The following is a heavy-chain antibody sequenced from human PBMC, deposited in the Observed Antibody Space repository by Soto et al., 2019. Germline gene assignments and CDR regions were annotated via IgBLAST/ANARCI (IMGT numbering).Heavy chain of an antibody. CDR2: ISSSSSYI. CDR1: GFTFSSYS. V-gene: IGHV3-21*01. Sequence: GGSLRLSCAASGFTFSSYSMNWVRQAPGKGLEWVSSISSSSSYIYYADSVKGRFTISRDNAKNSLYLQMNSLRAEDTAVYYCAVISSSWSPENLDYWGQGTLVTVSS. J-gene: IGHJ4*02. CDR3: AVISSSWSPENLDY. D-gene: IGHD6-13*01.